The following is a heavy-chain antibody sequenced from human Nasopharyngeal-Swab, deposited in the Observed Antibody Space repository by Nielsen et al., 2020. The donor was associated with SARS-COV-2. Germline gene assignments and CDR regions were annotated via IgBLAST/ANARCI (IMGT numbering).Heavy chain of an antibody. D-gene: IGHD6-13*01. CDR1: GYTFTGYY. J-gene: IGHJ6*02. V-gene: IGHV1-2*02. Sequence: ASVKVSCKASGYTFTGYYMHWVRQAPGQGLEWMGWINPNSGGTNYAQKFQGRVTMTRDTSISTAYMELSRLRSDDTAVYYCARDLKGSSWYYYYYGMDVWGQGITVTVSS. CDR2: INPNSGGT. CDR3: ARDLKGSSWYYYYYGMDV.